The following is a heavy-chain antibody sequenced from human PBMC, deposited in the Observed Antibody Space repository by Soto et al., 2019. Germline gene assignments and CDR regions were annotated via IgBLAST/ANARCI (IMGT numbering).Heavy chain of an antibody. V-gene: IGHV4-30-4*01. D-gene: IGHD5-12*01. J-gene: IGHJ4*02. Sequence: QVQLQESGPGLVKPSQTLSLTCAVSGGSISSGDYYWSWIRQPPGKGLEWIGYIFYSGSTYYNPSLKSRVTISVDTSKNQFSLKLSSVTAADTAVYYCARWLGYGPHFDYWGQGTLVTVSS. CDR1: GGSISSGDYY. CDR3: ARWLGYGPHFDY. CDR2: IFYSGST.